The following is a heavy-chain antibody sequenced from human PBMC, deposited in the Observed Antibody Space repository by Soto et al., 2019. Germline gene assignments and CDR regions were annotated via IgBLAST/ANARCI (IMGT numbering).Heavy chain of an antibody. Sequence: QVQLQESGPGLVKPSQTLSLTCTVSGGSISSGGYYWSWIRQHPGKGLEWIGYIDYSGSTYYNPSLKSRVTISVDTSKNQFSLKLSSVTAADTAVYYCARTSCSGGRCYKIDYWGQGTLVTVSS. CDR1: GGSISSGGYY. CDR2: IDYSGST. CDR3: ARTSCSGGRCYKIDY. J-gene: IGHJ4*02. V-gene: IGHV4-31*03. D-gene: IGHD2-15*01.